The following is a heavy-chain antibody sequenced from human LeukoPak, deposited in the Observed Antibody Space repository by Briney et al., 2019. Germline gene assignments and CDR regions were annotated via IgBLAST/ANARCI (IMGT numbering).Heavy chain of an antibody. CDR2: INHSGST. CDR1: GGSFSGYY. V-gene: IGHV4-34*01. D-gene: IGHD6-19*01. J-gene: IGHJ4*02. Sequence: PSETLSLTCAVYGGSFSGYYWSWIRQPPGKGLEWIGEINHSGSTNYNPSLKSRVTISVDTSKNQFSLKLSSVTAADTAVYYCARGGEQWLFDYWGQGTLVTVSS. CDR3: ARGGEQWLFDY.